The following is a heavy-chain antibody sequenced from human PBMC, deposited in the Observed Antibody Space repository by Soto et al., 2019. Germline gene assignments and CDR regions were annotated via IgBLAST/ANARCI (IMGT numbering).Heavy chain of an antibody. V-gene: IGHV1-69*06. Sequence: QVQLVQSGAEVKKPGSSVKVSCKASGGTFSSYAISCVRQSPGQGLEWMGGIIPIFGTANYAQKFQCRVTITADKSTSTAYMELSSLRSEDTAVYYCARENGMIVVLTDAFDIWGQGTMVTVSS. D-gene: IGHD3-22*01. CDR3: ARENGMIVVLTDAFDI. J-gene: IGHJ3*02. CDR1: GGTFSSYA. CDR2: IIPIFGTA.